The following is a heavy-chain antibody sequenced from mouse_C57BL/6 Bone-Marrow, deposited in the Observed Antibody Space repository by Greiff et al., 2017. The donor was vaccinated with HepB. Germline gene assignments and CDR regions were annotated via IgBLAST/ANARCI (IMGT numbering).Heavy chain of an antibody. D-gene: IGHD2-4*01. CDR2: IHPSDSDT. V-gene: IGHV1-74*04. J-gene: IGHJ4*01. Sequence: VKLQQPGAELVKPGASVKVSCKASGYTFTSYWMHWVKQRPGQGLEWIGRIHPSDSDTNYNQKFKGKATLTVDKSSSTAYMQLSSLTSEDSAVYYCAIDEGVYYDYDDAMDYWGQGTSVTVSS. CDR1: GYTFTSYW. CDR3: AIDEGVYYDYDDAMDY.